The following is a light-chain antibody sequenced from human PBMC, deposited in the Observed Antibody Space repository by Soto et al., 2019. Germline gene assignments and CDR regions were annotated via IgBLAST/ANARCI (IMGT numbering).Light chain of an antibody. CDR3: HQYSDWPPQT. J-gene: IGKJ1*01. CDR2: GAS. CDR1: QSISSN. V-gene: IGKV3-15*01. Sequence: EIVMTQSPATLSVSPGERATLSCRASQSISSNLAWYQQKPGQAPRLLIYGASTRATGIPARFSGSGSETEFTITISSLQSEDVAVYYCHQYSDWPPQTFGQGTKVEIK.